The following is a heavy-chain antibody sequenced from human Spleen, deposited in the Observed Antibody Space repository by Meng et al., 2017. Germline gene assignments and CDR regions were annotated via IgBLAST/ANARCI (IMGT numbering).Heavy chain of an antibody. V-gene: IGHV1-2*06. Sequence: QGLLVQSGAKVKNPGASVKFSCKPYGYPFTAYWLHWVRQAPGQGLEWMGRIDPGTGGTQYAQNFQGRVTMTRDTSISTTYMELSRLRSEDTAVYYCAIRPQWIQLWDYYFDYWGQGTLVTVSS. CDR1: GYPFTAYW. J-gene: IGHJ4*02. CDR3: AIRPQWIQLWDYYFDY. D-gene: IGHD5-18*01. CDR2: IDPGTGGT.